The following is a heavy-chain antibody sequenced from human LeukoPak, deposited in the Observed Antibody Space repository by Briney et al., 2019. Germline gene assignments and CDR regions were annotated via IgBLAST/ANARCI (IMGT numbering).Heavy chain of an antibody. CDR2: INPSGGST. CDR3: ARDRDSSGWTNWFDP. Sequence: ASVKVSCKASGYTFTSYYMHWVRQAPGQGLEWMGIINPSGGSTSYAQKFQGRVTMTRDTSTSTVYMGLSSLRSEDTAVYYCARDRDSSGWTNWFDPWGQGTLVTVSS. CDR1: GYTFTSYY. V-gene: IGHV1-46*01. D-gene: IGHD6-19*01. J-gene: IGHJ5*02.